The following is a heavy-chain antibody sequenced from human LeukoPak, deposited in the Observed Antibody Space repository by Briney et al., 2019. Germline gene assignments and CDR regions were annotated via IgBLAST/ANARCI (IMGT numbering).Heavy chain of an antibody. D-gene: IGHD5-24*01. V-gene: IGHV3-7*04. J-gene: IGHJ4*02. CDR1: GFPFNSYW. Sequence: GGSLRRSCVASGFPFNSYWMTWVRQAPGKGLEWVANIKQDGSKKSYVDSVKGRFTISRDNAKNSLYLQMNSLRAEDTAIYYCTRVGYIDEGIDYWGQGTLVTVSS. CDR2: IKQDGSKK. CDR3: TRVGYIDEGIDY.